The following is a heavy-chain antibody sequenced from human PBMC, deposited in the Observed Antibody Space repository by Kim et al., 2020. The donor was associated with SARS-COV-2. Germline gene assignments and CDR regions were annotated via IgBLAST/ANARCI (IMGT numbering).Heavy chain of an antibody. V-gene: IGHV2-70*01. J-gene: IGHJ4*02. Sequence: SGPTLVNPTQTLTLTCTFSGFSLSTSGMCVSWIRQPPGKALEWLALIDWDDDKYYSTSLKTRLTISKDTSKNQVVLTMTNMDPVDTATYYCARILYDYVWRSYRDFDYWGQGTLVTVSS. CDR3: ARILYDYVWRSYRDFDY. CDR2: IDWDDDK. D-gene: IGHD3-16*02. CDR1: GFSLSTSGMC.